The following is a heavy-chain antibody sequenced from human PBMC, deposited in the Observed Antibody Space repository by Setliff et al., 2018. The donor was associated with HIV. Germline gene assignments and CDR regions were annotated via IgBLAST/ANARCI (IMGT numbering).Heavy chain of an antibody. CDR3: ARAGYYFPYFDY. Sequence: SETLSLTCTVSGGSISSGSYLWTWIRQPAGKGLEWIGRIYTSGSINYNPSLRSRVFLSVDPSKNQCSLKVHSLTAADTAVYYCARAGYYFPYFDYWGQGILVTVSS. CDR1: GGSISSGSYL. D-gene: IGHD3-22*01. V-gene: IGHV4-61*02. J-gene: IGHJ4*02. CDR2: IYTSGSI.